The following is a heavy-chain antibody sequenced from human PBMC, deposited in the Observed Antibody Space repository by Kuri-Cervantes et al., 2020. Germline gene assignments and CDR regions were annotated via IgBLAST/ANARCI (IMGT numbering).Heavy chain of an antibody. CDR3: ARIWSTVGYYYYYMDV. J-gene: IGHJ6*03. CDR1: GFTFSTYS. D-gene: IGHD1-26*01. V-gene: IGHV3-33*01. Sequence: GGSLRLSCKGSGFTFSTYSMNWVRQAPGKGLEWVAVLWYDGTNKYYADSVKGRFTISRDNAKNSLYLQMNSLRAEDTAVYYCARIWSTVGYYYYYMDVWGKGTTVTVSS. CDR2: LWYDGTNK.